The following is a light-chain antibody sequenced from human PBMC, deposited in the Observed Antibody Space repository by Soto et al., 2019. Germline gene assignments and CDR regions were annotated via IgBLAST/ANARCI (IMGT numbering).Light chain of an antibody. V-gene: IGKV3-20*01. J-gene: IGKJ2*01. CDR2: AAS. Sequence: EIVLTQSPGTLSLSPGGRATLSCRASQSVTSTYFAWYQQKPGQAPRLLVYAASSRATGIPDRFGGSGSGTDFTLTISRLEPEDFAVYYCQHYGASPYTFGQGTKLEIK. CDR1: QSVTSTY. CDR3: QHYGASPYT.